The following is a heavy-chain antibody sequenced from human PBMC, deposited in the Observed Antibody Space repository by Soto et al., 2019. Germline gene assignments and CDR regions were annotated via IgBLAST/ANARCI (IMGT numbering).Heavy chain of an antibody. CDR1: GFTFNNYA. Sequence: GGSLRLSCAASGFTFNNYAMSWVRQAPGKGLEWVSRINDDGISTNYADSVKGRFTISRDNAKNTLYLQMNALRVEDTAVYYCTRGPRSTSTGTGAFWGQGTLVTVSS. CDR2: INDDGIST. D-gene: IGHD1-1*01. J-gene: IGHJ4*02. V-gene: IGHV3-74*01. CDR3: TRGPRSTSTGTGAF.